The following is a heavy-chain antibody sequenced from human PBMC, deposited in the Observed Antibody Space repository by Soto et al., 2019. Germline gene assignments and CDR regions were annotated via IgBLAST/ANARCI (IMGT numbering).Heavy chain of an antibody. CDR3: ATGQYCRGGSCYSERFRY. CDR1: GGSITSGGYL. J-gene: IGHJ4*02. V-gene: IGHV4-30-2*01. D-gene: IGHD2-15*01. Sequence: PSETLSLTCTVSGGSITSGGYLWTWIRQPPGQGLEWLGHIHYSGRTYYSPSIKTRATISMCGSNNRSSLRLTSVTAADTAVYYCATGQYCRGGSCYSERFRYWGQGTPVTVSS. CDR2: IHYSGRT.